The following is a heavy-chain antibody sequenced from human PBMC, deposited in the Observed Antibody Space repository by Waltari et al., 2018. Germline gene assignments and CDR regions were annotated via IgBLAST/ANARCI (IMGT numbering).Heavy chain of an antibody. CDR1: GGSISSYY. Sequence: QVQLQESGPGLVKPSETLSLTCTVSGGSISSYYWSWIRQPPGKGLEWIGYIYYSRSTNYNPSLKSRVTISVDTSKNQFSLKLSSVTAADTAVYYCARVPEDYDFWSLYFDYWGQGTLVTVSS. J-gene: IGHJ4*02. CDR3: ARVPEDYDFWSLYFDY. D-gene: IGHD3-3*01. CDR2: IYYSRST. V-gene: IGHV4-59*01.